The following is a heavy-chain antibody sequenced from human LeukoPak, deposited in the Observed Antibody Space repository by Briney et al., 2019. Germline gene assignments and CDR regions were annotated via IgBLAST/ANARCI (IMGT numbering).Heavy chain of an antibody. CDR1: GFTFSSYA. J-gene: IGHJ5*02. D-gene: IGHD3-10*01. V-gene: IGHV3-23*01. CDR3: ANIDGSYYYGFSLDP. Sequence: GGSLRLSCAASGFTFSSYAMSWVRQAPGKGLEWVSAISGSGGSTYYADSVKGRSTISRDNSKNTLYLQMNSLRAEDTAVYYCANIDGSYYYGFSLDPWGKGTLVTVSS. CDR2: ISGSGGST.